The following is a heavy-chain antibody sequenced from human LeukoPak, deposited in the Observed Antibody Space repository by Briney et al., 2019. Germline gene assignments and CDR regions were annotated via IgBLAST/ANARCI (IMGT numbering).Heavy chain of an antibody. D-gene: IGHD3-22*01. Sequence: ASVKVSFKASGYTFTSYAMNWVRQAPGQGLEWMGWINTNTGNPTYAQGFTGRFVFSLDTSVSTAYLQISSLKAEDTAVYYCARVPHDSSGYPQSHFDYWGQGTLVTVSS. J-gene: IGHJ4*02. CDR1: GYTFTSYA. CDR3: ARVPHDSSGYPQSHFDY. V-gene: IGHV7-4-1*02. CDR2: INTNTGNP.